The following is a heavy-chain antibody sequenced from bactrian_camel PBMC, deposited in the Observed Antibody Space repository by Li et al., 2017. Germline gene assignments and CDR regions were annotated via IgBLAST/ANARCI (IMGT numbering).Heavy chain of an antibody. Sequence: QVQLVESGGGSVQAGGSLRLSCAASGFTFSSYSMYWVRQAPGKGLEWVSFINSGGTTYYTGSVEGRFTISRDNAKDTVYLQMSSLKSEDTALYYCATDCGTGYWGQGTQV. CDR3: ATDCGTGY. D-gene: IGHD5*01. J-gene: IGHJ4*01. CDR2: INSGGTT. CDR1: GFTFSSYS. V-gene: IGHV3S1*01.